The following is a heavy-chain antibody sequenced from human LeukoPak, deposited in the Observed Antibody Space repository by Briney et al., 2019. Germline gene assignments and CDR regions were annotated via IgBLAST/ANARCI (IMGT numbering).Heavy chain of an antibody. CDR3: ATYYHTSSGCKD. J-gene: IGHJ4*02. D-gene: IGHD3-22*01. CDR2: ISSSGSSI. Sequence: GGSLRLSCAASGFTFSSYEMNWVRQAPGKGLEWVSYISSSGSSIYYADSVKGRFTISRDNAKNSLYLHMTSLRAEDTAVYFCATYYHTSSGCKDWGQGTLVTVSS. CDR1: GFTFSSYE. V-gene: IGHV3-48*03.